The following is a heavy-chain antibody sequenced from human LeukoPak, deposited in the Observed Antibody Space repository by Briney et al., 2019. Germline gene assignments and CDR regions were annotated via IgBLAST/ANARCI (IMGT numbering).Heavy chain of an antibody. Sequence: SETLSLTCAVSGGSISSGGYSWSWIRQPPGKDLEWIGYIYHSGSTYYNPSLKSRVTISVDRSKNQFSLKLSSVTAADTAVYYCARGPNDYGDSGAEYFQHWGQGTLVTVSS. J-gene: IGHJ1*01. CDR2: IYHSGST. V-gene: IGHV4-30-2*01. CDR3: ARGPNDYGDSGAEYFQH. D-gene: IGHD4-17*01. CDR1: GGSISSGGYS.